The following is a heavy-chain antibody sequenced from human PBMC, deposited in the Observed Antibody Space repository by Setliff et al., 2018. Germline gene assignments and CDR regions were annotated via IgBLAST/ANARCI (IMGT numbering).Heavy chain of an antibody. D-gene: IGHD5-12*01. J-gene: IGHJ4*02. CDR1: GFTFSNNA. CDR2: ISDSGDTT. Sequence: TGGSLRLSCVASGFTFSNNAMNWVRQAPGGGLEWVSGISDSGDTTIYADSVKGRFTISRDNSKNMLSLQMNSLRADDTAVYFCARARGYNFGYADSWGQGTLVTVSS. V-gene: IGHV3-23*01. CDR3: ARARGYNFGYADS.